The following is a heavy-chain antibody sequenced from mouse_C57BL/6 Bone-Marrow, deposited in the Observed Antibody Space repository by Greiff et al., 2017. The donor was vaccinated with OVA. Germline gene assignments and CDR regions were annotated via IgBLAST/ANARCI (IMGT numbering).Heavy chain of an antibody. D-gene: IGHD1-1*01. CDR2: INYDGSST. V-gene: IGHV5-16*01. CDR1: GFTFSDYY. CDR3: AREGGSLYFDV. J-gene: IGHJ1*03. Sequence: EVKLMESEGGLVQPGSSMKLSCTASGFTFSDYYMAWVRPVPEKGLEWVANINYDGSSTYYLDSLKSRFIISRDNAKNILYLQMSSLKSEDTATYYCAREGGSLYFDVWGTGTTVTVSS.